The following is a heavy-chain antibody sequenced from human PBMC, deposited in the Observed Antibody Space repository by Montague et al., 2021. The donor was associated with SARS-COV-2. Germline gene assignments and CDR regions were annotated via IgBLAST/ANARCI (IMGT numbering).Heavy chain of an antibody. V-gene: IGHV4-59*01. CDR2: IYYSGST. D-gene: IGHD3-10*01. J-gene: IGHJ6*02. CDR1: GGSISSYY. Sequence: SETLSLTCTVSGGSISSYYWSWIRQPPGKGLEWIGYIYYSGSTNYNPSLKSRVTASVDTSKNQFSLKLSSVTAADTAVYYCAREGILWFGDLAPYYYGMDVWGQGTTVTVSS. CDR3: AREGILWFGDLAPYYYGMDV.